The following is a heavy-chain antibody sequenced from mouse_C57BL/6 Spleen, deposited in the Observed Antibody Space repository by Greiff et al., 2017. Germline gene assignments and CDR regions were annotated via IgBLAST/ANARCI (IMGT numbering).Heavy chain of an antibody. Sequence: ESGPGLVKPSQSLSLTCSVTGYSITSGYYWNWIRQFPGNKLEWMGYISYDGSNNYNPSLKTRISITRDTSKNQFFLKLNSVTTEDTATYYCARDLIYYGSSWYFDVWGTGTTVTVSS. J-gene: IGHJ1*03. V-gene: IGHV3-6*01. CDR2: ISYDGSN. CDR3: ARDLIYYGSSWYFDV. CDR1: GYSITSGYY. D-gene: IGHD1-1*01.